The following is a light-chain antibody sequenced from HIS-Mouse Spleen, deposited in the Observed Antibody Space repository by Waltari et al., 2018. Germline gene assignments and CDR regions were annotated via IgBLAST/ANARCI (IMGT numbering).Light chain of an antibody. V-gene: IGLV3-10*01. CDR1: ALPTNY. J-gene: IGLJ2*01. Sequence: SYELTQPPSVSVSPGQTARITCSGDALPTNYAYWYQQKSGQAPVLVIYEDSKRPSGIPERFYGSSSGTMATLTISGAQVEDEADYYCYSTDSSGNHRVFGGGTKLTVL. CDR3: YSTDSSGNHRV. CDR2: EDS.